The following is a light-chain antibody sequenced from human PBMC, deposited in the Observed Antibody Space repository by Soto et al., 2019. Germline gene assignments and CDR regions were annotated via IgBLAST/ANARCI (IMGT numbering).Light chain of an antibody. CDR3: CSYTGISTLYV. Sequence: QSALAQPASVSGSPGQSITISCTGTSNDIGTYDYVSWYQQHPGKVPKLMIFDVSNRPSGVSNRFSGSKSGNTASLTISGLQAEDEADYYCCSYTGISTLYVLGSGTKVTVL. CDR2: DVS. CDR1: SNDIGTYDY. J-gene: IGLJ1*01. V-gene: IGLV2-14*03.